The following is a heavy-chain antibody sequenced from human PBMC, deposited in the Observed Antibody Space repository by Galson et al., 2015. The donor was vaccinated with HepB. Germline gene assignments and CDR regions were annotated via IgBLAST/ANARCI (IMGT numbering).Heavy chain of an antibody. CDR3: ATHEPDGRGELRGFLWYFNL. V-gene: IGHV4-31*03. CDR2: IYYSGST. Sequence: TLSLTCIVSGGSISSGGYYWSWIRQHPDKGLEWIGYIYYSGSTYYNPSLKSRIIMSVDTSKNQFSLKLTSVTAADTAVYYCATHEPDGRGELRGFLWYFNLWGRGTLVTVSS. CDR1: GGSISSGGYY. D-gene: IGHD3-16*01. J-gene: IGHJ2*01.